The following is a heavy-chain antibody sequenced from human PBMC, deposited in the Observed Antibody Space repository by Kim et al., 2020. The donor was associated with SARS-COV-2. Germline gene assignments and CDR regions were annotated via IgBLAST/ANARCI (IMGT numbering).Heavy chain of an antibody. CDR1: GFTFSSYA. CDR2: ISGSGGST. J-gene: IGHJ4*02. Sequence: GGSLRLSCAASGFTFSSYAMSWVRQAPGKGMEWVSAISGSGGSTYYADSVKGRFTISRDNSKNTLYLQMNSLRAEDTAVYYCAKAEVGATIGGYYFDYWGQGTLVTVSS. D-gene: IGHD1-26*01. CDR3: AKAEVGATIGGYYFDY. V-gene: IGHV3-23*01.